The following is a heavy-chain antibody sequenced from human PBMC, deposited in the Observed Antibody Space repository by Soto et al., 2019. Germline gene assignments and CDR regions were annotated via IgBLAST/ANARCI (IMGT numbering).Heavy chain of an antibody. CDR3: ARGLGYCSGGSCYWEVPRSRSQLDY. V-gene: IGHV4-34*01. CDR1: GGSFSGYY. J-gene: IGHJ4*02. CDR2: INHSGST. Sequence: SETLSLTCAVYGGSFSGYYWSWIRQPPGKGLEWIGEINHSGSTNYNPSLKSRVTISVDTSKNQLSLKLSSVTAADTAVYYCARGLGYCSGGSCYWEVPRSRSQLDYWGQGTLVTVSS. D-gene: IGHD2-15*01.